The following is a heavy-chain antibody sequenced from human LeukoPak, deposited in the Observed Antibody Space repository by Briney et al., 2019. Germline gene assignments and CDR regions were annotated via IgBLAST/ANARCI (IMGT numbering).Heavy chain of an antibody. V-gene: IGHV4-38-2*02. J-gene: IGHJ4*02. CDR2: IYYSGST. CDR3: GGERAAAGIFDY. CDR1: GYSISSSYY. D-gene: IGHD6-13*01. Sequence: SETLSLTCTVAGYSISSSYYWGWIRQPPGKGLEWIGSIYYSGSTYYNPSLKSRVTISVDTSKNQFSLKLSSVTAADTAVYYCGGERAAAGIFDYWGQGTLVTVSS.